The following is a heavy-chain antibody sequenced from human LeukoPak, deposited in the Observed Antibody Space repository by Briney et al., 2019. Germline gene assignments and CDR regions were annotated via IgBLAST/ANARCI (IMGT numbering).Heavy chain of an antibody. CDR1: GFTFSSYG. J-gene: IGHJ4*02. CDR2: LSGSGTNT. V-gene: IGHV3-23*01. CDR3: AKARKEYCSGGSCYSFDY. D-gene: IGHD2-15*01. Sequence: PGGSLRLSCGASGFTFSSYGMSWVRQAPGKGLEWVSGLSGSGTNTYYADSVKGRFTISRDNSKNTLYLQMNSLRAEDTAVYYCAKARKEYCSGGSCYSFDYWGQGTLVTVSS.